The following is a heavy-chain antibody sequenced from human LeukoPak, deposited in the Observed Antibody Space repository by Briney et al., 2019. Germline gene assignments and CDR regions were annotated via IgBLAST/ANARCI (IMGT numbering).Heavy chain of an antibody. V-gene: IGHV3-23*01. Sequence: GGSLRLSCAASGFTFSSYAMSWVRQAPGKGLEWVSAISGSGGSTYYADSVKGRFTISRDNSKNTLYLQMNSLRAEDTAVYYCAKPPLPLFSYYYMDVWGKGTTVTVSS. CDR2: ISGSGGST. D-gene: IGHD2/OR15-2a*01. J-gene: IGHJ6*03. CDR1: GFTFSSYA. CDR3: AKPPLPLFSYYYMDV.